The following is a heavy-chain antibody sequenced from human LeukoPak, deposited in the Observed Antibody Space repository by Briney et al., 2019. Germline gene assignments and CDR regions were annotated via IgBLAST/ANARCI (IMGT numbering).Heavy chain of an antibody. J-gene: IGHJ5*02. D-gene: IGHD3-9*01. Sequence: HPSETLSLTCTVSVGSISRHYWSWIRQPPGKGLEWIGYIYYSGSTNYNPSLKSRVTISIDTSKNQFSLKLSSVTAADTAVYYCARQSEIDWFSRGYNWFDPWGQGTLVTVSS. V-gene: IGHV4-59*11. CDR1: VGSISRHY. CDR3: ARQSEIDWFSRGYNWFDP. CDR2: IYYSGST.